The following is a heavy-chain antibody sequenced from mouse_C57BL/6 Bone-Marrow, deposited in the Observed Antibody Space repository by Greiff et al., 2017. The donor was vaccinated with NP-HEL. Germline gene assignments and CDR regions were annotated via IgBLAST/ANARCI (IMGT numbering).Heavy chain of an antibody. V-gene: IGHV2-5*01. CDR2: IWRGGST. CDR1: GFSLTSYG. D-gene: IGHD1-1*01. CDR3: AKKSYYGSLYAMDY. J-gene: IGHJ4*01. Sequence: QVQLKESGPGLVQPSQSLSITCTVSGFSLTSYGVHWVRQSPGKGLEWLGVIWRGGSTDYNAAFMSRLSITKDNSKIQVFLKMNSLQADDTAIYYCAKKSYYGSLYAMDYWGQGTSVTVSS.